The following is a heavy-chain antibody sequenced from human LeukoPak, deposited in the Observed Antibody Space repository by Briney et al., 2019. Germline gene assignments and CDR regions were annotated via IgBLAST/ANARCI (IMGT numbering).Heavy chain of an antibody. CDR1: GGTFSSYA. J-gene: IGHJ4*02. Sequence: ASVKVSCKASGGTFSSYAISWVRQAPGQGLEWMGGIIPSLGTANYAQKFKGRVTITADKSTSTAYMELSSLRSEDTAVYYCARDLMGIAYRGAFYYWGQGTLVTVSS. CDR3: ARDLMGIAYRGAFYY. D-gene: IGHD6-13*01. V-gene: IGHV1-69*06. CDR2: IIPSLGTA.